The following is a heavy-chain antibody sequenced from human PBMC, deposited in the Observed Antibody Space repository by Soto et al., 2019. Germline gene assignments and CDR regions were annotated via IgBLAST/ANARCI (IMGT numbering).Heavy chain of an antibody. CDR1: GGSITRGGYY. J-gene: IGHJ5*02. V-gene: IGHV4-31*03. CDR2: IYNSGTT. CDR3: ARDPAP. Sequence: QVQLQESGPGLVKPSETLSLTCTVSGGSITRGGYYWSWIRQHPGKGLEWIGYIYNSGTTYYNPSLKRRVTISVDTSKTQFSLKLTSVTAADTAVYYCARDPAPWGQGTLVTVSS.